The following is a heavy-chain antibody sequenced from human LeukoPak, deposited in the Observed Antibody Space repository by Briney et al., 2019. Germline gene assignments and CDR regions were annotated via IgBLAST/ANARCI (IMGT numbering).Heavy chain of an antibody. CDR1: GYTFTSYG. CDR3: ARVEGSSLVRGYYYYRMDV. D-gene: IGHD6-6*01. J-gene: IGHJ6*02. V-gene: IGHV1-18*01. CDR2: ISAYNGNT. Sequence: GASVKVSCKASGYTFTSYGISWVRQAPGQGLEWMGWISAYNGNTNYAQKLQGRVTMTTDTSTSTAYMELRSLRSEDTAVYYCARVEGSSLVRGYYYYRMDVWGQGTTVTVSS.